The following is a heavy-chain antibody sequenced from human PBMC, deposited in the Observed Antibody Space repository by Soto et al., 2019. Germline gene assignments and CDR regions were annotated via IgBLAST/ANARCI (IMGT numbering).Heavy chain of an antibody. CDR1: GFSLSTSGVG. CDR2: IYWDDDK. Sequence: SGPTLVKPTQTLTLTCTFSGFSLSTSGVGVGWIRQPPGKALEWLALIYWDDDKRYSPSLKSRLTITKDTSKNQVVLTMTNMDPVDTATYYCAHIVLLRFLEWLSPGAFDIWGQGTMVTVSS. J-gene: IGHJ3*02. CDR3: AHIVLLRFLEWLSPGAFDI. V-gene: IGHV2-5*02. D-gene: IGHD3-3*01.